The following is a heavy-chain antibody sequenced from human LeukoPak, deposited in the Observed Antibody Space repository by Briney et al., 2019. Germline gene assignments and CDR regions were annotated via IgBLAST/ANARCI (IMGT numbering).Heavy chain of an antibody. D-gene: IGHD5-24*01. J-gene: IGHJ4*02. CDR2: IRYDGSNK. V-gene: IGHV3-30*02. CDR3: AKDSVEMATIPYYFDY. Sequence: GGSLRLSCAASGFTFSSYGMHWVRQAPGKGLEWVAFIRYDGSNKYYADSVKGRFTISRDNSKNTLYLQMNSLRAEDTAVYYCAKDSVEMATIPYYFDYWGQGTLVTVSS. CDR1: GFTFSSYG.